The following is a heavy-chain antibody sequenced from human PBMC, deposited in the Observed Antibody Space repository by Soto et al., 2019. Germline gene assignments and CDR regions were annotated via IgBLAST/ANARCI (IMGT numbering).Heavy chain of an antibody. CDR2: NIPIFGTA. D-gene: IGHD2-2*01. V-gene: IGHV1-69*13. J-gene: IGHJ6*02. CDR3: ARALGYCSSTSCSQAAYYYYGMDV. Sequence: SVKVSCKASGGTFSNFVISWVRQAPGQGLEWMGGNIPIFGTANYAQKFQGRVTIIADESTGTAYMELSSLRSEDTAVYYCARALGYCSSTSCSQAAYYYYGMDVWGQGTTVTVSS. CDR1: GGTFSNFV.